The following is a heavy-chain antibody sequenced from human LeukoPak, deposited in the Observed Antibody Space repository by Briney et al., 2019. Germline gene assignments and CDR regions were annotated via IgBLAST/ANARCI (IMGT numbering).Heavy chain of an antibody. Sequence: PSETLSLACTVSGGSISSSSYYWGWIRQPPGKGLKWIERSYYSGSTYYNPSLKSRVTISVDTSKNQFSLKLSSVTAADTAVYYCARHLVIVVVPAASWFDPWGQGTLVTVSS. J-gene: IGHJ5*02. V-gene: IGHV4-39*01. CDR3: ARHLVIVVVPAASWFDP. CDR2: SYYSGST. CDR1: GGSISSSSYY. D-gene: IGHD2-2*01.